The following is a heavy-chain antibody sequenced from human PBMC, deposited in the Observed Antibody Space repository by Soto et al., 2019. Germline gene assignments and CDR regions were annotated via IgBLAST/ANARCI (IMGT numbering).Heavy chain of an antibody. CDR2: ISSSGSNI. CDR3: VFSSRRRQTGYSLDL. V-gene: IGHV3-11*01. Sequence: KGLEWVSYISSSGSNIYYADSVKGRFTISRDNAKNSRYLQMNSLRAEDTAVYYFVFSSRRRQTGYSLDL. J-gene: IGHJ2*01. D-gene: IGHD2-15*01.